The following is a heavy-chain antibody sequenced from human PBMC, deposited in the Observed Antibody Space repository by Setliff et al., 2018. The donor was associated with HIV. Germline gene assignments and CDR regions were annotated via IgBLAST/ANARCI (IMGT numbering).Heavy chain of an antibody. CDR3: ARVRAGGEYFQY. D-gene: IGHD3-10*01. CDR2: INPNSGGT. V-gene: IGHV1-2*02. Sequence: ASVKVSCKASGYTFNGYSMHWVRQAPGQGLEWMGWINPNSGGTNYAQKFQGRVIMTRDKSISTAYMELNRLRSDDTAVYYCARVRAGGEYFQYWGQGTLVTVS. CDR1: GYTFNGYS. J-gene: IGHJ1*01.